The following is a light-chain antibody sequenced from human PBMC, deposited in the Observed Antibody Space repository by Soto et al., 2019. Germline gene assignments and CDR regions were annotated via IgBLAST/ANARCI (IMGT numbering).Light chain of an antibody. J-gene: IGLJ1*01. CDR2: DVI. V-gene: IGLV2-11*01. CDR3: CSYVGSYSYV. CDR1: SSDVGGYNS. Sequence: QSALTQPRSVSGSPGQSVTVSCIGTSSDVGGYNSVSWYQEHPGKAPKLMIYDVIKRPSGVPDRFSGSKSGNTASLIISGLLAEDEADYYCCSYVGSYSYVFGTGTKVTVL.